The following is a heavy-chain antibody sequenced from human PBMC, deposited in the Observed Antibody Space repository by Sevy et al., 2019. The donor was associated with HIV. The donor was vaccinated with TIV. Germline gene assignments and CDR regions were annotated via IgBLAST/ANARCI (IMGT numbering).Heavy chain of an antibody. D-gene: IGHD2-2*01. Sequence: AGSLRLSCAASGFTFSDYYMNWVLQAPGKELEWVSSIRGRSSYIHYADSVRGRFTISRDNAKNSLYLQMNSLRVDDKAVYFCARDGGCTSTSCLLYFDTWGQGALVTVSS. CDR1: GFTFSDYY. V-gene: IGHV3-21*01. CDR3: ARDGGCTSTSCLLYFDT. J-gene: IGHJ4*02. CDR2: IRGRSSYI.